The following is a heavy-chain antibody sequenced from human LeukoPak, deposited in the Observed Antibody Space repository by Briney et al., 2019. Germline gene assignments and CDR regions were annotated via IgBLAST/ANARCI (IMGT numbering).Heavy chain of an antibody. J-gene: IGHJ4*02. CDR2: IYYSGST. V-gene: IGHV4-39*07. D-gene: IGHD6-19*01. Sequence: PSETLSLTCTVSGGSISSSSYYWGWIRQPPGKGLEWIGSIYYSGSTYYNPSLKSRVTISVDTSKNQFSLKLSSVTAADTAVYYCARDGAAVAGPFDYWGQGTLVTVSS. CDR3: ARDGAAVAGPFDY. CDR1: GGSISSSSYY.